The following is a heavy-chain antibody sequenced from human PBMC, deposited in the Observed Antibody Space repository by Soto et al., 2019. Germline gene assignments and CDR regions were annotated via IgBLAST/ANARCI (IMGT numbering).Heavy chain of an antibody. Sequence: QVQLQESGPGLVKPSQTLSLTCTVSGGSISSGGYYWSWIRQHPGKGLEWIGYIYYSGSTYYNPCLKSRVTISVDTSKNQFSLKLSSVTAADTAVYYCARYPPIYGGKGLYFDLWGRGTLVTVSS. D-gene: IGHD4-17*01. J-gene: IGHJ2*01. CDR3: ARYPPIYGGKGLYFDL. CDR1: GGSISSGGYY. CDR2: IYYSGST. V-gene: IGHV4-31*03.